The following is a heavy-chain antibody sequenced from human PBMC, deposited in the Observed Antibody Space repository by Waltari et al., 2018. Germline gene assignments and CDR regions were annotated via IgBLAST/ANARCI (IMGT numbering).Heavy chain of an antibody. CDR2: IYYSGST. Sequence: QLQLQESGPGLVKPSETLSLTCTVSGGSISSSSYSWGWIRQPPGKGLEWIGSIYYSGSTYYNPSLKSRVTISVDTSKNQFSLKLSSVTAADTAVYYCARESYDSSGYYYVGYFDYWGQGTLVTVSS. D-gene: IGHD3-22*01. V-gene: IGHV4-39*07. CDR1: GGSISSSSYS. CDR3: ARESYDSSGYYYVGYFDY. J-gene: IGHJ4*02.